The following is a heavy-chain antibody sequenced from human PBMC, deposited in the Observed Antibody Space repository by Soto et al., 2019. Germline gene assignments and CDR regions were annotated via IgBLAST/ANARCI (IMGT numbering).Heavy chain of an antibody. CDR1: GFSLTSPGVA. CDR3: ARMTRIVVVPAAIEYGMDV. J-gene: IGHJ6*02. D-gene: IGHD2-2*02. V-gene: IGHV2-5*02. CDR2: QYWDDDR. Sequence: SGPTLVNPTQTLTLTCSFSGFSLTSPGVAVAWIRQPPGKALEWLALQYWDDDRRYRTSLKSRLTITKNTSKNQVVLRMTNMEPVDTATYYCARMTRIVVVPAAIEYGMDVWGQGTTVTVSS.